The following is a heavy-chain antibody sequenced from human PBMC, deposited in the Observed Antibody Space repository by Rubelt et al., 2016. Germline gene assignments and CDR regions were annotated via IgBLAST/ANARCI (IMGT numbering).Heavy chain of an antibody. D-gene: IGHD1-26*01. V-gene: IGHV4-34*01. J-gene: IGHJ6*03. CDR2: INHSGST. Sequence: QVQLQQWGAGLLKPSETLSLTCAVYGGSFSGYYWSWIRQPPGKGLEWIGEINHSGSTNYNPSLKSRVTSSVDTSKNQFSLKLSSVTAADTAVYYCARVYRRGSYFHQPRYMDVWGKGTTVTVSS. CDR3: ARVYRRGSYFHQPRYMDV. CDR1: GGSFSGYY.